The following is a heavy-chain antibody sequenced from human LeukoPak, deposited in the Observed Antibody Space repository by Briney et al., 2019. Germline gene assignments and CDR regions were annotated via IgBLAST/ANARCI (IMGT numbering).Heavy chain of an antibody. V-gene: IGHV4-59*01. Sequence: SETLSLTCTVSGGSISSYYWSWIRQPPGKGLEWIWYIYYSGSTNYNPSLKSRVTISVDTSKNQFSLKLSSVTAADTAVYYCAREVAVAGTSRSLYYYYYMDVWGKGTTVTISS. CDR3: AREVAVAGTSRSLYYYYYMDV. CDR2: IYYSGST. CDR1: GGSISSYY. J-gene: IGHJ6*03. D-gene: IGHD6-19*01.